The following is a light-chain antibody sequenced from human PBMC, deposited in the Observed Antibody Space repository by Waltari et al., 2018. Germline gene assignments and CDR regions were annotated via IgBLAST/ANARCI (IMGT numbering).Light chain of an antibody. Sequence: QSVLTQPPSVSGAPGQRVTISCTGSGSNIGAGYAVHWYQQPPRAAPKLLIYGSSTRPLGVPDRFFGSTSGTSASLAITGLQAEDEADYYCQSYDTSLSVVFGGGTKLTVL. CDR2: GSS. V-gene: IGLV1-40*01. CDR3: QSYDTSLSVV. J-gene: IGLJ3*02. CDR1: GSNIGAGYA.